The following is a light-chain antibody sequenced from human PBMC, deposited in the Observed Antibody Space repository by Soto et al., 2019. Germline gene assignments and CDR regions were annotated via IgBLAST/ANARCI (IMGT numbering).Light chain of an antibody. CDR1: QVISTS. CDR2: AAS. Sequence: DIQLTHSPSFLSPSIGESVTMTCRASQVISTSLAWYQVKPGKAPKLLIYAASTLESGVPSRFSATVSGTEFSLTITSLQPEDFATYYCQQLFDSPITFGQGTRLEIK. V-gene: IGKV1-9*01. CDR3: QQLFDSPIT. J-gene: IGKJ5*01.